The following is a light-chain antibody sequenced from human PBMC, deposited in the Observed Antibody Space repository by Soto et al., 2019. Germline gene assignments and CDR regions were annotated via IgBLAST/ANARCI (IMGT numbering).Light chain of an antibody. V-gene: IGLV2-23*01. CDR2: EGS. CDR1: SSDVGSYNL. CDR3: CSYAGSSTWV. Sequence: QSALTQPASVSGSPGQSITISCTGTSSDVGSYNLVSWYQQHPGKATKIMIYEGSKRPSGVSNRFSGSKSGNTASLTISGPQAEDEADYYGCSYAGSSTWVFGGGTKLTVL. J-gene: IGLJ2*01.